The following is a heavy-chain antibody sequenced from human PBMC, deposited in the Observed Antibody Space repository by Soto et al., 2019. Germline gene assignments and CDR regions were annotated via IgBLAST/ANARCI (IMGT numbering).Heavy chain of an antibody. Sequence: SETLSLTCTVSGGSISSYYWSWIRQPPGKGLEWIGHIYYSGSTNYNPSLKNRVTISVDTSKNQFSLKLSSVTAADTAVYYCARRGNIYDTYYFDYWGQGTLVTVSS. CDR2: IYYSGST. V-gene: IGHV4-59*01. CDR3: ARRGNIYDTYYFDY. J-gene: IGHJ4*02. CDR1: GGSISSYY. D-gene: IGHD5-18*01.